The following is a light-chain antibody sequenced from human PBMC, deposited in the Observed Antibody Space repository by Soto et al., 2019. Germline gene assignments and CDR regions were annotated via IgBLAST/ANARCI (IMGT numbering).Light chain of an antibody. CDR1: QSVSRN. J-gene: IGKJ1*01. V-gene: IGKV3-15*01. CDR3: QQYNNWLWT. CDR2: DAS. Sequence: EIVMTQSPATLPVSPGERATLSCRASQSVSRNVAWYQQKPGQAPRLLIHDASTRATGISVRFSGSGSGTEFTLTISSLQSEDFAVYYCQQYNNWLWTFGQGTTVEI.